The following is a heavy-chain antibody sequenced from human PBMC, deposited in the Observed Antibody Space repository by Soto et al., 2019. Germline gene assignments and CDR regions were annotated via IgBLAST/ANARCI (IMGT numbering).Heavy chain of an antibody. CDR2: INHSGST. Sequence: QVQLQQWGAGLLKPSETLSLTCAVYGGSFSGYYWSWIRQPPGKGLEWIGEINHSGSTNYNPSLKSRVTISGDQSKNQFPLKLSSVTAADTAVYYCASRYFDWLSSDYWGQGTLVTVSS. CDR1: GGSFSGYY. D-gene: IGHD3-9*01. CDR3: ASRYFDWLSSDY. J-gene: IGHJ4*02. V-gene: IGHV4-34*01.